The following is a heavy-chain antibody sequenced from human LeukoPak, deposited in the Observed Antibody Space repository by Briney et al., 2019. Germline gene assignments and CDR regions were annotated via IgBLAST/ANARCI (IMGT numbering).Heavy chain of an antibody. D-gene: IGHD2-21*02. CDR2: ISAYNGNT. Sequence: ASVKVSCKASGYTFTSYGISWVRQAPGQGLERMGWISAYNGNTNYAQKLQGRVTMTTDTSTSTAYMELRSLRSDDTAVYYCARVPLAYCGGDCLLPVGVYYYYYMDVWGKGTTVTVS. J-gene: IGHJ6*03. V-gene: IGHV1-18*01. CDR3: ARVPLAYCGGDCLLPVGVYYYYYMDV. CDR1: GYTFTSYG.